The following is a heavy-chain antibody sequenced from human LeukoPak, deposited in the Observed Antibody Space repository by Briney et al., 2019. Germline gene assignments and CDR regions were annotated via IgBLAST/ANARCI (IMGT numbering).Heavy chain of an antibody. CDR1: GFTFSSYA. V-gene: IGHV3-30-3*01. Sequence: GSLRLSCAASGFTFSSYAMHWVRQAPGKGLEWVAVISYDGSNKYYADSVKGRFTISRDNSKNTLYLQMNSLRAEDTAVYYCARAVASTLGYWGQGTLVTVSS. D-gene: IGHD6-19*01. CDR3: ARAVASTLGY. CDR2: ISYDGSNK. J-gene: IGHJ4*02.